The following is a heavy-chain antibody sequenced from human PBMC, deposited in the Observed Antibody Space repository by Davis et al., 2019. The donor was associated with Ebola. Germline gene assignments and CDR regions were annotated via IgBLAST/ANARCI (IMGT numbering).Heavy chain of an antibody. V-gene: IGHV5-51*01. D-gene: IGHD3-22*01. Sequence: GESLKISCKASGYTFTRYWIVWVRQMPGKGLEWMGIIYPGDSDTRYSPSFLGQVIFSADKSISTAYLQWSSLKASDTATYYCARAPYYYDVSGFYVDYWGRGNLITVSS. CDR1: GYTFTRYW. CDR2: IYPGDSDT. CDR3: ARAPYYYDVSGFYVDY. J-gene: IGHJ4*02.